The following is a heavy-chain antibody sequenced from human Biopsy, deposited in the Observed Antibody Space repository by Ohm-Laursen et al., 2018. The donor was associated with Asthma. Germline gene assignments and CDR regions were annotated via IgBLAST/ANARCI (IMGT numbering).Heavy chain of an antibody. CDR1: GYTFNSAG. Sequence: ASVKVSCKTYGYTFNSAGITWVRQAPGQGIEWMGWISVYNGNTKVAQKLQDRVTMITDTSTSTAYMELRSLRPDDTAVYFCARAVDYSHYYGIDVWGQGTTVTVS. J-gene: IGHJ6*02. V-gene: IGHV1-18*01. CDR3: ARAVDYSHYYGIDV. CDR2: ISVYNGNT. D-gene: IGHD3-10*01.